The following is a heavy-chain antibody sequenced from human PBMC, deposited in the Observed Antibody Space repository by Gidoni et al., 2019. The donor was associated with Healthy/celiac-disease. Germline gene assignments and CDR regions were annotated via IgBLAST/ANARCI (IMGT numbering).Heavy chain of an antibody. CDR2: ISGSGGST. CDR3: AKVELPTYGMDV. D-gene: IGHD3-10*01. Sequence: EVQLLESGGGLVQPGGSLRLPCAASGFTFSSYAMSWVRQAPGKGLGWVSAISGSGGSTYYADSVKGRFTISRDNSKNTLYLQMNSLRAEDTAVYYCAKVELPTYGMDVWGQGTTVTVSS. CDR1: GFTFSSYA. J-gene: IGHJ6*02. V-gene: IGHV3-23*01.